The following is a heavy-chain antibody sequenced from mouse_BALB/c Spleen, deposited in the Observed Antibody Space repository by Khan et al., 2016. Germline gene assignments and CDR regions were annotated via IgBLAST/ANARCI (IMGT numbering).Heavy chain of an antibody. J-gene: IGHJ3*01. D-gene: IGHD2-1*01. Sequence: QVQLKESGAELARPGASVTLSCKASGYTFTSYWMQWVKQRPGQGLQWIGTIYPGDGDTRYTQKFKGKATLTADKSSSTAYMKLSSLASEDSAVYYLARGVYGNYVFAYWGQGTLVTVSA. CDR3: ARGVYGNYVFAY. CDR1: GYTFTSYW. CDR2: IYPGDGDT. V-gene: IGHV1-87*01.